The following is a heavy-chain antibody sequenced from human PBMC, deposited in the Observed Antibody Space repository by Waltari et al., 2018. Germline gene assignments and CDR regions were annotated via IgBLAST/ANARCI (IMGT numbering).Heavy chain of an antibody. D-gene: IGHD3-3*01. J-gene: IGHJ4*02. V-gene: IGHV4-38-2*02. CDR3: ARDGGSRVGYFDY. Sequence: QVQLQESGPGLVKPSETLSLTCAVSGYSISRGYYWGWLRQPPGKGLEWIGSIYHSGSTYYNPSLKSRVTISVDTSKNQFSLKLSSVTAADTAVYYCARDGGSRVGYFDYWGQGTLVTVSS. CDR2: IYHSGST. CDR1: GYSISRGYY.